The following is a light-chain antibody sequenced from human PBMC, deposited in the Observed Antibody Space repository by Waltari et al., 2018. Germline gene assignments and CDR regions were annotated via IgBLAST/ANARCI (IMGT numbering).Light chain of an antibody. V-gene: IGKV1-5*01. CDR1: HNVKKW. J-gene: IGKJ4*01. Sequence: DIQMNQSPSTLAASVGDPVTPTCLASHNVKKWLPWYKQKPGKAPNLLIFYASTLQTGVPSRFSGSGSGTDFTLTITSLQPDDFATYYCQQYETYPLTFGGGTRVEIK. CDR2: YAS. CDR3: QQYETYPLT.